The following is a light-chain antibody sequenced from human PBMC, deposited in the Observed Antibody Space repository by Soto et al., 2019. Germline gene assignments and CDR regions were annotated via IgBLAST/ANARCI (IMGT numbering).Light chain of an antibody. Sequence: EIVMTQSAATLSVSPGDRATLSCRASQSVSSNLAWYQEKPGQAPRLLIYGASTRATGIPARFSGSGSGTEFTLTISSLRSEDFAVYFCQQYNNWPPFTFGPGTKVDIK. J-gene: IGKJ3*01. CDR3: QQYNNWPPFT. CDR2: GAS. CDR1: QSVSSN. V-gene: IGKV3D-15*01.